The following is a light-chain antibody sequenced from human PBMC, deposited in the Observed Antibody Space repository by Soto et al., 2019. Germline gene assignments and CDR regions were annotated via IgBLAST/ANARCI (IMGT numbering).Light chain of an antibody. CDR1: QSVSSSS. V-gene: IGKV3-20*01. Sequence: EIVLTQSPGTLSLSPGERATLSCRASQSVSSSSLAWYQQKRGQAPRLLIHDASSRATGITDRFSGSGSGTDFTLTISRLEPEDFAVYYCQQYGGSPRTFGQGTKVDIK. CDR2: DAS. J-gene: IGKJ1*01. CDR3: QQYGGSPRT.